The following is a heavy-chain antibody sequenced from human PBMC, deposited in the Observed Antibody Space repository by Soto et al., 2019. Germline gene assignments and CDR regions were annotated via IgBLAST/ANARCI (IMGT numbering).Heavy chain of an antibody. Sequence: ASVKVSWKASGNTFTSYAMHWGRPAPGQRLEWMGWINAGNGNTKYSQKFQGRVTITRDTSASTAYMELSSLRSEDTAVYYCARAEPYYYDTIGPDYWGQGTLVTVSS. CDR3: ARAEPYYYDTIGPDY. J-gene: IGHJ4*02. V-gene: IGHV1-3*01. CDR1: GNTFTSYA. CDR2: INAGNGNT. D-gene: IGHD3-22*01.